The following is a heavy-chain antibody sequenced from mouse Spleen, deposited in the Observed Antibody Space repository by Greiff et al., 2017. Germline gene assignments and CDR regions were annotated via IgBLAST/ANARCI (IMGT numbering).Heavy chain of an antibody. Sequence: DVMLVESGGGLVKPGGSLKLSCAASGFTFSDYGMHWVRQAPEKGLEWVAYISSGSSTIYYADIVKGRFTISRDNAKNTLFLQMTSLRSEDTAMYYCARRYGNLMDYWGQGTSVTVSS. V-gene: IGHV5-17*01. CDR2: ISSGSSTI. CDR3: ARRYGNLMDY. J-gene: IGHJ4*01. D-gene: IGHD2-10*02. CDR1: GFTFSDYG.